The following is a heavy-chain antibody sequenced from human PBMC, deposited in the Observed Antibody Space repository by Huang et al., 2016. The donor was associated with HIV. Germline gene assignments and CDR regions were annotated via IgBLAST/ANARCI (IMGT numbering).Heavy chain of an antibody. Sequence: QVQLVQSRAEVTKPGASVKVSCKVSEYTPTEVSIHRLRQPPGKGLERIGGCDPEIGATIDAQEFQGRVPVTEDTSTETAFMDLRGLRPEDTAVYYCATGFDVFFDFWGQGTLVTVSS. J-gene: IGHJ4*02. CDR2: CDPEIGAT. D-gene: IGHD3-9*01. CDR1: EYTPTEVS. V-gene: IGHV1-24*01. CDR3: ATGFDVFFDF.